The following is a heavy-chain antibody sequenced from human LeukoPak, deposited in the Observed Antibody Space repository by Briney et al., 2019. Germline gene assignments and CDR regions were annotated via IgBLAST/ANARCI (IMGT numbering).Heavy chain of an antibody. V-gene: IGHV3-49*04. D-gene: IGHD6-19*01. CDR2: IASKAYGGTT. J-gene: IGHJ3*01. Sequence: GGSPRLSCTASGFNFGDYAMSWVRQAPGKGLEWIGFIASKAYGGTTEYAASVKGRFTISRDDSKGVVYLQMRSLKTEDTAVYYCTREVGWQRMVREGAFDVWGQGTVVTVSS. CDR3: TREVGWQRMVREGAFDV. CDR1: GFNFGDYA.